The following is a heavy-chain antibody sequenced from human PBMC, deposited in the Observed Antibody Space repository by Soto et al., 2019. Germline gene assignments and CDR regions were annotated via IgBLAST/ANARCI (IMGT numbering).Heavy chain of an antibody. Sequence: QITLTESGPALVKPTQTLTLTCNFSGFAFSTSGVGVGWIRQPPGKALEWLALIYWNDNQRYSPSLKSRLTISADTSRNRVVLTMTIMDPVDTATYYCAHRRLGYPYVDYWGQGTLVAVSS. D-gene: IGHD5-12*01. CDR2: IYWNDNQ. CDR3: AHRRLGYPYVDY. CDR1: GFAFSTSGVG. J-gene: IGHJ4*02. V-gene: IGHV2-5*01.